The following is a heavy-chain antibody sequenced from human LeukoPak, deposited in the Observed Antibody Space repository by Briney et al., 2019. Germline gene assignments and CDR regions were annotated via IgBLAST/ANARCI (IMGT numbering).Heavy chain of an antibody. V-gene: IGHV3-30-3*01. D-gene: IGHD2-2*01. CDR1: GFTFSSYA. CDR2: ISYDGSNK. CDR3: AREVPVASFDY. J-gene: IGHJ4*02. Sequence: GGSLRLSCAASGFTFSSYAMHWVRQAPGKGLEWVAVISYDGSNKYYAGSVKGRFTISRDDSKNTLYLQTNSLRAEDTAVYYCAREVPVASFDYWGQGTLVTVSS.